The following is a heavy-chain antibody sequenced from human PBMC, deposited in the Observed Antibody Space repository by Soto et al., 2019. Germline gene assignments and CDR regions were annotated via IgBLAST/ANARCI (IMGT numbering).Heavy chain of an antibody. Sequence: SETLSLTCTVSGGSISSYYWSWIRQPPGKGLEWIGYIYYSGSTNYNPSLKSRVTISVDTSKNQFSLKLSSVTAADTAVYYCAADLVGYCSGGSCYKWYSYWGQGTLVTVSS. CDR3: AADLVGYCSGGSCYKWYSY. D-gene: IGHD2-15*01. CDR2: IYYSGST. J-gene: IGHJ4*02. V-gene: IGHV4-59*01. CDR1: GGSISSYY.